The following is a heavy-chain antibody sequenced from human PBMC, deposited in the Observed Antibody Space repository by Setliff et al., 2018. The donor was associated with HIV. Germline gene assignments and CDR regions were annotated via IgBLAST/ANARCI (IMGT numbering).Heavy chain of an antibody. D-gene: IGHD3-3*01. J-gene: IGHJ4*02. CDR1: GYYFTTFW. CDR3: ARDGADYNFRSGTYPFDI. CDR2: IYPGDSHT. V-gene: IGHV5-51*01. Sequence: GESLKISCKGSGYYFTTFWIAWVRQMPGKGLEWMGFIYPGDSHTTYSPSFQGQVTISVDTSVSTAYLQWSSLKASDTAMYYCARDGADYNFRSGTYPFDIWGQGTLVTVSS.